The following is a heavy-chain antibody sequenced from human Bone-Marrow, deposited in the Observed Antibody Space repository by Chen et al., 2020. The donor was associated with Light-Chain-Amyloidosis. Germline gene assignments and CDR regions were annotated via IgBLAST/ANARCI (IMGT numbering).Heavy chain of an antibody. D-gene: IGHD3-16*02. J-gene: IGHJ6*02. CDR1: GGSFSAHY. V-gene: IGHV4-34*01. CDR3: ASLGYLHHNDMDV. Sequence: QVLLQQWGAGLLQPSETLSLTCAVYGGSFSAHYWSWIRQPPGKGLEWIGEINHSGSTNYNPSLESRVTILVDTSKSQFSLNLTSVTAADTAVYYCASLGYLHHNDMDVWGPGTTVTVSS. CDR2: INHSGST.